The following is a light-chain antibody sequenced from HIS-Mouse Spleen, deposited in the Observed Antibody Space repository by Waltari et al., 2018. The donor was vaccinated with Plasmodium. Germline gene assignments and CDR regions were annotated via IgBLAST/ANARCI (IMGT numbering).Light chain of an antibody. CDR3: QAWDSSTVV. Sequence: SYELTQPPSVSVSPGPTASITCPGDQLGDKYPCWYQPKPGQSPVLVIYQDSKRPSGIPERFSGSNSGNTATLTISGTQAMDEADYYCQAWDSSTVVFGGGTKLTVL. J-gene: IGLJ2*01. CDR1: QLGDKY. V-gene: IGLV3-1*01. CDR2: QDS.